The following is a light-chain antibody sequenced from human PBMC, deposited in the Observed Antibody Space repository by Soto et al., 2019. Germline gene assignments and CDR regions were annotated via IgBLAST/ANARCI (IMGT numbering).Light chain of an antibody. V-gene: IGKV3-15*01. CDR1: QSVSSN. Sequence: EIVLTQSPGTLSLSPGERATLSCRASQSVSSNLAWYQHKPGQAPRLLIYGASTRATGIPARFSGSGFGTEFTLTISSLQSEDFAVYYCQQYNNWPSWTFGQGTKVDIK. CDR3: QQYNNWPSWT. CDR2: GAS. J-gene: IGKJ1*01.